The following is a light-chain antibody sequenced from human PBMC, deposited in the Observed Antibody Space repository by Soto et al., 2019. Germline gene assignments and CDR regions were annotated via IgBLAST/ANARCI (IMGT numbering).Light chain of an antibody. J-gene: IGLJ3*02. V-gene: IGLV1-40*01. Sequence: QAVVTQPPSVSGAPGQRVTISCAGTTSNIGAPYDVHWYQQLPATAPKLLIYGNINRPSGVPARFSASRSGTSASLAITGLLPEDEADYYCQSYDDRLRAVVFGGATKLTVL. CDR1: TSNIGAPYD. CDR3: QSYDDRLRAVV. CDR2: GNI.